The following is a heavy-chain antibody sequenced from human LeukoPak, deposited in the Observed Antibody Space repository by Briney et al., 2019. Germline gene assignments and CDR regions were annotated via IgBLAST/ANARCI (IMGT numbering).Heavy chain of an antibody. J-gene: IGHJ6*03. D-gene: IGHD3-16*01. CDR3: ARAWGFSRMDV. CDR2: IYYSGST. Sequence: SETLSLTCTVSGGSISSGDYYWSWIRQPPGKGLKWIGYIYYSGSTYYNPSLKSRVTISVDTSKNQFSLKLSSVTAADTAVYYCARAWGFSRMDVWGKGTTVTVSS. V-gene: IGHV4-30-4*08. CDR1: GGSISSGDYY.